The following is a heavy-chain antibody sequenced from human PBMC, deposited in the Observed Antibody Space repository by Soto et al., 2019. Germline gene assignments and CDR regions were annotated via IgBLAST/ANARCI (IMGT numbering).Heavy chain of an antibody. J-gene: IGHJ4*02. CDR1: GYTFTDYH. V-gene: IGHV1-2*02. D-gene: IGHD4-17*01. Sequence: QVQLVQSGAEVKNPGASVKVSCKASGYTFTDYHIHWVRQAPGQGLEWMGWIKPNTGTTNLAQKLQGRVTMTSDTSSTTAHMELRRLRSDDTAQYYCARDARGVGYGDYTLWGQGTLVIVSS. CDR3: ARDARGVGYGDYTL. CDR2: IKPNTGTT.